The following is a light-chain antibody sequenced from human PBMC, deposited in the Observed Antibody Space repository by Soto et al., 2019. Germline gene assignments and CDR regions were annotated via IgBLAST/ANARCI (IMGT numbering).Light chain of an antibody. J-gene: IGLJ1*01. Sequence: QSALTQPASVSGSPGQSITISCTGTSSDVGNYNLVSWYQQHPGKAPKLIIYEGNKRPSWVSNRFSGSKSGNMVSLTISGLQAEDEADYYCCSYAGSITLYVFGTGTKLTVL. CDR2: EGN. CDR1: SSDVGNYNL. CDR3: CSYAGSITLYV. V-gene: IGLV2-23*01.